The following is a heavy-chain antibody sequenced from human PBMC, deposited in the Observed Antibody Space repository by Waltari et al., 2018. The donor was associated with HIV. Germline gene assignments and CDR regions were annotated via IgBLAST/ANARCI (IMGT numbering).Heavy chain of an antibody. V-gene: IGHV1-8*01. D-gene: IGHD3-3*01. CDR2: MSTKTGKS. Sequence: VQLVQSGAVVEKPGASAEVSCQTSGDTFTDYEINWVRRAAGQGREWIGGMSTKTGKSGYGQGLHGRVTMTRNTSMNTAYMELRDLKSQDTDLYNCTGSRPGGIFGDHWGQGTRLTVSS. J-gene: IGHJ5*02. CDR1: GDTFTDYE. CDR3: TGSRPGGIFGDH.